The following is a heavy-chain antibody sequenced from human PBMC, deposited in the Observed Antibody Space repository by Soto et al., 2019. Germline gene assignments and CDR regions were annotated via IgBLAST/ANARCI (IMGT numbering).Heavy chain of an antibody. CDR1: GGSISSYY. J-gene: IGHJ6*02. CDR2: IYYSGST. Sequence: SETLSLTCTVSGGSISSYYWSWIRQPPGKGLEWIGYIYYSGSTNYNPSLKSRVTISVDTSKNQFSLKLSSVTAADTAVYYCAGQLRDNYYYYGMDVWGQGTTVNVSS. D-gene: IGHD6-19*01. V-gene: IGHV4-59*01. CDR3: AGQLRDNYYYYGMDV.